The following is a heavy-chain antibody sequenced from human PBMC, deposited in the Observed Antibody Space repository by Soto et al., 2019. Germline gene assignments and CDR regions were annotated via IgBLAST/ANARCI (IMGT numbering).Heavy chain of an antibody. CDR1: GFTFSSYG. CDR2: ISYDGSYK. V-gene: IGHV3-30*18. J-gene: IGHJ4*02. CDR3: AKDATLNIAAAGIFDY. D-gene: IGHD6-13*01. Sequence: GGSLRLSCAASGFTFSSYGMHWVRQAPDKGLEWVAVISYDGSYKYYADSVKGRFTISRDNSKNTLYLQMNSLRAEDTAVYYCAKDATLNIAAAGIFDYWGQGTLVTVSS.